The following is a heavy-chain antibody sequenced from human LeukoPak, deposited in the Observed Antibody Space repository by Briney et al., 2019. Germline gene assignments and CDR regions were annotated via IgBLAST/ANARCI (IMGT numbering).Heavy chain of an antibody. Sequence: SETLSLTCTVSGESISSSYWSWIRQPAGKGLEWIRRIYSSGITNYNTSLNSRVTMSLDTPKNQFSLKLNSVTAGDPALYYCARLNIRVLFDSCGVGTLVSVSS. J-gene: IGHJ4*02. V-gene: IGHV4-4*07. CDR3: ARLNIRVLFDS. CDR2: IYSSGIT. D-gene: IGHD2/OR15-2a*01. CDR1: GESISSSY.